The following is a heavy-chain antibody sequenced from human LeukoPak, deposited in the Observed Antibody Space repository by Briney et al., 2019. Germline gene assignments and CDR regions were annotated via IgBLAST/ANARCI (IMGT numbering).Heavy chain of an antibody. D-gene: IGHD7-27*01. CDR2: ISPDGSTT. J-gene: IGHJ4*02. Sequence: GGSLRLSCAASGFTFSVFWMHWVRQAPGTGPVWVSRISPDGSTTSYADSVKGRFTISRDNAKNTLYLQISSLRAEDTAVYYCARDMWGTFDYWGQGTLVTVSS. CDR1: GFTFSVFW. CDR3: ARDMWGTFDY. V-gene: IGHV3-74*01.